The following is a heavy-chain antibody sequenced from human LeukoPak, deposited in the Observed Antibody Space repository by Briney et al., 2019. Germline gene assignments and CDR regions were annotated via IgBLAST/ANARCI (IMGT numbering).Heavy chain of an antibody. D-gene: IGHD4-11*01. CDR1: GGSISSSSYY. V-gene: IGHV4-39*07. CDR2: INHSGST. Sequence: PSETLSLTCTVSGGSISSSSYYWSWIRQPPGKGLEWIGEINHSGSTNYNPSLKSRVTISVDTSKNQFSLKLSSVTAADTAVYYCARGSPTVTYYFDYWGQGTLVTVSS. CDR3: ARGSPTVTYYFDY. J-gene: IGHJ4*02.